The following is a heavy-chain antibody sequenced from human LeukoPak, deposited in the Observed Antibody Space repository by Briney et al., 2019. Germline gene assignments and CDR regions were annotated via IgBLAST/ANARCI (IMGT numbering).Heavy chain of an antibody. CDR1: GGSISSGGYY. Sequence: SETLSLTCTVSGGSISSGGYYWSWIRQPPGKGLEWIGEINHSGSTNYNPSLKSRVTISVDTSKNQFSLKLSSVTAADTAVYYCARGYSSGPAPQFDYWGQGTLVTVSS. V-gene: IGHV4-39*07. CDR3: ARGYSSGPAPQFDY. D-gene: IGHD6-19*01. J-gene: IGHJ4*02. CDR2: INHSGST.